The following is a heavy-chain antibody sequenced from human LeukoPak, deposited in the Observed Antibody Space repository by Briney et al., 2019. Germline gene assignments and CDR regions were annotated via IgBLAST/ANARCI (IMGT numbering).Heavy chain of an antibody. J-gene: IGHJ4*02. CDR2: IRSKANSYAT. CDR1: GFTFSGSA. Sequence: GGSLRLSCAASGFTFSGSAMHWVRQASGKGLEWVGHIRSKANSYATVYAASVKGRFTISRDDSKNTAFLQMNSLKTDDTAVYYCSVTTVTTFWGQGTLVTVSS. D-gene: IGHD4-17*01. V-gene: IGHV3-73*01. CDR3: SVTTVTTF.